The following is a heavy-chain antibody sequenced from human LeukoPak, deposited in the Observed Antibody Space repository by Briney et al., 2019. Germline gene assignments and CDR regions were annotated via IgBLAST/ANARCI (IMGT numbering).Heavy chain of an antibody. CDR3: ARSCRSGYYSGFDY. J-gene: IGHJ4*02. CDR2: IRYDGSNK. CDR1: GFTFSSSG. V-gene: IGHV3-30*02. Sequence: GGSLRLSCAASGFTFSSSGMHWVRQAPGKGLEWVAFIRYDGSNKYYADSVKGRFTISRDNAKNSLYLQMNSLRAEDTALYYCARSCRSGYYSGFDYWGQGTLVTVSS. D-gene: IGHD3-3*01.